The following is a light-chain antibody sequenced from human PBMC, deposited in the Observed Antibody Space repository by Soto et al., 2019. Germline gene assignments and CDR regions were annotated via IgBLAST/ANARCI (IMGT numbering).Light chain of an antibody. V-gene: IGLV2-14*01. CDR2: EVS. CDR3: SSYTSSSTPYV. CDR1: SSDVGGYNY. Sequence: QSAMTQPACGSGTRGQSITISCTGTSSDVGGYNYVSWYQQHPGKAPKLLIYEVSNRPSGVSNRFSGSKSGNTASLTISGLQAEDEADYYCSSYTSSSTPYVFGTGTKVTVL. J-gene: IGLJ1*01.